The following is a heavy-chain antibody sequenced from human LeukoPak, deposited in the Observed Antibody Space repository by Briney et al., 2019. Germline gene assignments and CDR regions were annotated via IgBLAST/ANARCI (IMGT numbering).Heavy chain of an antibody. V-gene: IGHV3-30*02. J-gene: IGHJ6*03. D-gene: IGHD2-2*01. CDR2: IRYDGSNK. CDR1: GFTFSSYG. CDR3: ATSKGYCSSTSCFTYYYYYYMDV. Sequence: PGGSLRLSCAASGFTFSSYGMHWVRQAPGKGLEWVAFIRYDGSNKYYADSVKGRFTISRDNSKNTLYLQMNSLRAEDTAVYYCATSKGYCSSTSCFTYYYYYYMDVWGKGTTVTVSS.